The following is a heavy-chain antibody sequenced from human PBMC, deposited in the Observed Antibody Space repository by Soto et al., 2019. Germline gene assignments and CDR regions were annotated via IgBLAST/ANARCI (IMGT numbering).Heavy chain of an antibody. CDR2: IKQDGSEK. Sequence: EVQLVESGGGLVQPGGSLRHSCAASGFTFSRYWMSWVRQAPGKGLEWVANIKQDGSEKYYVESVKGRFTMSRDNTKNSLYLQVNSLRAEDTAVYYCVRDDTRRNNDFWSGHYTTDAFDIWGQGRMVTVSS. CDR1: GFTFSRYW. D-gene: IGHD3-3*01. CDR3: VRDDTRRNNDFWSGHYTTDAFDI. J-gene: IGHJ3*02. V-gene: IGHV3-7*01.